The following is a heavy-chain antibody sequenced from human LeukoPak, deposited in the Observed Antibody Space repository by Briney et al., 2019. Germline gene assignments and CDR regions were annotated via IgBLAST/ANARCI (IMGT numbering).Heavy chain of an antibody. J-gene: IGHJ5*02. CDR2: IRYDGSNK. D-gene: IGHD2-2*01. CDR1: GFTFSSYG. Sequence: GGSLRLSCAASGFTFSSYGMHWVRQAPGKVLEWVAFIRYDGSNKYYADSVKGRFTISRDNSKNTLYLQMNSLRAEDTAVYYCAKPKGHCSSTSCYLPGFDPWGQGTLVTVSS. CDR3: AKPKGHCSSTSCYLPGFDP. V-gene: IGHV3-30*02.